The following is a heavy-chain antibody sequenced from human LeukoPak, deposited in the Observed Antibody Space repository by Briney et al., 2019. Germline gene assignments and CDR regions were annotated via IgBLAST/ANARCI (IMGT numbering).Heavy chain of an antibody. CDR2: INPNSGGT. CDR1: GYTFTGYY. CDR3: ARGDSSGWYSDY. J-gene: IGHJ4*02. Sequence: ASVKVSCKASGYTFTGYYMHWVRQAPGQGLEWMGWINPNSGGTNYAQKFQGRVTMTRDTSISTAYMELRSLRSDDTAVYYCARGDSSGWYSDYWGQGTLVTVSS. V-gene: IGHV1-2*02. D-gene: IGHD6-19*01.